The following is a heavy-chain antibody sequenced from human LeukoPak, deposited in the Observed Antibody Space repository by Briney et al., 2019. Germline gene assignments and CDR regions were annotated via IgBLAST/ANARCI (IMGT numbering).Heavy chain of an antibody. CDR1: GDSISSGSYY. D-gene: IGHD4-17*01. V-gene: IGHV4-61*01. J-gene: IGHJ4*02. CDR3: ARSEYGDPFDY. Sequence: SETLSLTCAVSGDSISSGSYYWSWIRQPPGKGLEWIGYTYYSGSTNYNPSLKSRVTISVDTSKNQFSLKLSSVTAADTAVYYCARSEYGDPFDYWGQGTLVTVSS. CDR2: TYYSGST.